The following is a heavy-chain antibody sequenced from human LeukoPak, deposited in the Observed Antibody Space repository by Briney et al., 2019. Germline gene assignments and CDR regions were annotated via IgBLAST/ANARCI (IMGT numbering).Heavy chain of an antibody. V-gene: IGHV3-33*01. CDR2: IWYDGSSK. CDR1: GFTFNTYG. Sequence: PGGSLRLSCAASGFTFNTYGMHWVRQAPGKGLEWVAVIWYDGSSKYYADSVKGRFTISRDNSKNTVFLQMNSLRAEDTAVYYCARGITMIQGVTYYFDYWGQGTLVTVSS. J-gene: IGHJ4*02. CDR3: ARGITMIQGVTYYFDY. D-gene: IGHD3-10*01.